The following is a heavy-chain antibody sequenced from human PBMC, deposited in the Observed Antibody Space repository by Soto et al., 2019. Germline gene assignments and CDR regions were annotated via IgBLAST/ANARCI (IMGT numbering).Heavy chain of an antibody. J-gene: IGHJ4*02. CDR1: GFSFGSYA. Sequence: EVQLLESGGGLVQPGGSLRLSCAASGFSFGSYAMYWVRQAPGEGLECASAISGSGDTTYYTDSVKGRFTISRDNSKNTLSLHMNSLRAEDTAVYYCARVTWQLGRIHVFDHWGQGTLVTVSS. CDR3: ARVTWQLGRIHVFDH. CDR2: ISGSGDTT. V-gene: IGHV3-23*01. D-gene: IGHD6-6*01.